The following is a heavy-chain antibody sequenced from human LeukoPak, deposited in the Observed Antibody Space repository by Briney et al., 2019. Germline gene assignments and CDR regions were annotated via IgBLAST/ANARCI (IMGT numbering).Heavy chain of an antibody. V-gene: IGHV3-21*01. CDR2: ISSSSYI. J-gene: IGHJ4*02. CDR3: ARASSSGWTLDY. Sequence: GGSLRLSCAASGFTFSSYSMNWVRQAPGKGLEWVSSISSSSYIYYADSVKGRFTISRDNAKNSLYLQMNSLRAEDTAVYYCARASSSGWTLDYWGQGTLVTVSS. D-gene: IGHD6-19*01. CDR1: GFTFSSYS.